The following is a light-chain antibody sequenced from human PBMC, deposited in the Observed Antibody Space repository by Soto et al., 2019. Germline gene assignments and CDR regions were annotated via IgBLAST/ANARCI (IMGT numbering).Light chain of an antibody. CDR1: QTIDNT. Sequence: EIVMTQSPATLSLSPGERATLSCRASQTIDNTLAWCQRKPGQAPGLLIYDASTRATGVPARFSGSGSGTDFTLTISSLQSEDFAVYYCQHYNYWPYTFGQGTKVDI. J-gene: IGKJ2*01. CDR3: QHYNYWPYT. CDR2: DAS. V-gene: IGKV3-15*01.